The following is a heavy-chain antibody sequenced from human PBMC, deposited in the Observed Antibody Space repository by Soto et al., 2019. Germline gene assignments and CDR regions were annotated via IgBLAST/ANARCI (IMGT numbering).Heavy chain of an antibody. CDR3: ARGYRGRDAILTGYGN. CDR1: GGSISSYY. J-gene: IGHJ4*02. CDR2: IYYSGST. V-gene: IGHV4-59*01. Sequence: QVQLQESGPGLVKPSETLSLSCTVCGGSISSYYWSWIRQPPGKGLEWIGYIYYSGSTNYNPSLKSRVTISVDTSKNQFSLKLSSVTAADTAAYYCARGYRGRDAILTGYGNWGQGTLVTVSS. D-gene: IGHD3-9*01.